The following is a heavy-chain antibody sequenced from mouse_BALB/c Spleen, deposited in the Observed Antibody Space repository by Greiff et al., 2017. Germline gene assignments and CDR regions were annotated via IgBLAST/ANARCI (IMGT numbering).Heavy chain of an antibody. V-gene: IGHV14-3*02. CDR1: GFNIKDTY. J-gene: IGHJ4*01. D-gene: IGHD2-1*01. CDR3: ARSVGNPYAMDY. Sequence: VQLKQSGAELVKPGASVKLSCTASGFNIKDTYMHWVKQRPEQGLEWIGRIDPANGNTKYDPKFQGKATITADTSSNTAYLQLSSLTSEDTAVYYCARSVGNPYAMDYWGQGTSVTVSS. CDR2: IDPANGNT.